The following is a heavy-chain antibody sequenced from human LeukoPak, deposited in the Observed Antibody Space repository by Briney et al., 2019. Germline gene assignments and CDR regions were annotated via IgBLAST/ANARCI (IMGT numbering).Heavy chain of an antibody. J-gene: IGHJ4*02. CDR2: ISYDGSNK. CDR3: AMGAMVLFY. V-gene: IGHV3-30*03. CDR1: GFTFSSYG. Sequence: PGRSLRLSCAASGFTFSSYGMHWVRQAPGKGLGWVAVISYDGSNKYYADSVKGRFTISRDNSKNTLYLQMNSLRAEDTAVYYCAMGAMVLFYWGQGTLVTVSS. D-gene: IGHD5-18*01.